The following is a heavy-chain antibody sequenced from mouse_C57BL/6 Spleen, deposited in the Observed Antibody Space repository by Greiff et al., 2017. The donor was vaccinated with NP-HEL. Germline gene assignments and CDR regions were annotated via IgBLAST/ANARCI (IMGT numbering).Heavy chain of an antibody. D-gene: IGHD2-1*01. CDR1: GYTFTSYW. J-gene: IGHJ2*01. CDR3: ARALYGNYDY. V-gene: IGHV1-59*01. Sequence: QVQLKQPGAELVRPGTSVKLSCKASGYTFTSYWMHWVKQRPGQGLEWIGVIDPSDSYTNYNQKFKGKATLTVDTSSSTAYMQLSSLTSEDSAVYYCARALYGNYDYWGQGTTLTVSS. CDR2: IDPSDSYT.